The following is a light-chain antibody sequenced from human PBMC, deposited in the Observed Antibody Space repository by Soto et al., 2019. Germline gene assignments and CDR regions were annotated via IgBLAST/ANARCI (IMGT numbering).Light chain of an antibody. CDR2: DNS. CDR3: GAWDSSLDVYV. Sequence: QSVLTQPPSVSAAPGQKIIISCSGSSSNLGTYHVSWYHQLPGTAPKVLIYDNSRRPSGIPDRFSGSKSGTSATLAITGLQTGDEGDYSCGAWDSSLDVYVFGGGTKVTVL. J-gene: IGLJ1*01. V-gene: IGLV1-51*01. CDR1: SSNLGTYH.